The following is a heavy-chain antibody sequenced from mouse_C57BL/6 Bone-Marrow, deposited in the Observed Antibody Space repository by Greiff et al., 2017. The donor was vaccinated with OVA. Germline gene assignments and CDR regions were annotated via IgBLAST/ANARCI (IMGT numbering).Heavy chain of an antibody. D-gene: IGHD2-10*02. J-gene: IGHJ4*01. Sequence: EVQLVESGGGLVKPGGSLKLSCAASGFTFSDYGMHWVRQAPEKGLEWVAYISSGSSNIYYADTVKGRFTISRDNAKNTLFLQMTSLRSEDTAVYYCARAGVWQGAMDYWGQGTTVTVSS. CDR1: GFTFSDYG. V-gene: IGHV5-17*01. CDR3: ARAGVWQGAMDY. CDR2: ISSGSSNI.